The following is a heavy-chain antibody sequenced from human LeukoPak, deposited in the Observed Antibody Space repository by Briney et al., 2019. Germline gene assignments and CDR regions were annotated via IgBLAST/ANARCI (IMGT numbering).Heavy chain of an antibody. CDR3: AKYSKWQLVRFDY. Sequence: PGGSLRLSCAASGFTFSSYSMNWVRQAPGKGLEWVSAISGSGGSTYYADSVKGRFTISRDNSKNTLYLQMNSLRAEDTAVYYCAKYSKWQLVRFDYWGQGTLVTVSS. D-gene: IGHD6-6*01. J-gene: IGHJ4*02. CDR1: GFTFSSYS. V-gene: IGHV3-23*01. CDR2: ISGSGGST.